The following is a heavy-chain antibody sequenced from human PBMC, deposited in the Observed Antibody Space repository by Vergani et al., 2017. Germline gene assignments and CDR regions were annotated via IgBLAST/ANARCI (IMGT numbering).Heavy chain of an antibody. Sequence: EVQLLESGGGLVQPGGSLRLSCEASGFSFPGYAMSWVRQGPGKGLGWVSSVSGSSATPYYADSVKGRFIISRDNSKNTLHLQMNSLRADDTAVYYCTKGSRGYTGYCFDYWGQGTLATVSS. CDR3: TKGSRGYTGYCFDY. J-gene: IGHJ4*02. D-gene: IGHD5-12*01. CDR1: GFSFPGYA. V-gene: IGHV3-23*01. CDR2: VSGSSATP.